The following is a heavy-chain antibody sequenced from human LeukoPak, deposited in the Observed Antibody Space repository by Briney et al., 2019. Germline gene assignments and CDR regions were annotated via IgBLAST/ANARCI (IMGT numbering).Heavy chain of an antibody. D-gene: IGHD1-1*01. CDR3: AREPGVRDYFDY. V-gene: IGHV3-21*01. CDR2: ISSSSSYI. J-gene: IGHJ4*02. Sequence: GGSLRLPCAASGFTFSSYSMNWVRQAPGKGLEWVSSISSSSSYIYYADSVKGRFTISRDNAKNSLYLQMNSLRAEDTAVYYCAREPGVRDYFDYWGQGTLVTVSS. CDR1: GFTFSSYS.